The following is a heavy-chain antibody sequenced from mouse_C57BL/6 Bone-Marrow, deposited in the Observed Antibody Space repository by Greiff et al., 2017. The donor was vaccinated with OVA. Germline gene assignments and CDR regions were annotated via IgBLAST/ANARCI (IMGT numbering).Heavy chain of an antibody. CDR2: FYPGSGSI. CDR1: GYTFTEYT. J-gene: IGHJ2*01. CDR3: ARHETGDYDGSRYFDY. D-gene: IGHD1-1*01. V-gene: IGHV1-62-2*01. Sequence: QVQLQQSGAELVKPGASVKLSCKASGYTFTEYTIHWVKQRSGQGLEWIGWFYPGSGSIKYNEKFKDKATLTADKSSSTVYMELSRLTSEDSAVYFCARHETGDYDGSRYFDYWGQGTTLTVSS.